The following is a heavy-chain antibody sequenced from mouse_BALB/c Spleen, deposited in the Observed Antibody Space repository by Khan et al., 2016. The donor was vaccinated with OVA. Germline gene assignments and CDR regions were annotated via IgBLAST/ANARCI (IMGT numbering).Heavy chain of an antibody. V-gene: IGHV9-3-1*01. J-gene: IGHJ1*01. CDR1: GYTFTNYG. CDR2: INTYTGEP. Sequence: LVESGPELKKPGETVKISCKASGYTFTNYGMNWVKQAPGKGLKWMGWINTYTGEPTYADDFKGRFAFSLETSASTAYLQINNLKNEDTATXFCARMKPYWYFDVWGAGTTVTVSS. CDR3: ARMKPYWYFDV.